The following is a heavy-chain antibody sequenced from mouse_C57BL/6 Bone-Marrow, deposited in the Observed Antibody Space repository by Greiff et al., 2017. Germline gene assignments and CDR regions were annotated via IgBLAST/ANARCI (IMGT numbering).Heavy chain of an antibody. CDR1: GYSFTSYY. CDR2: IYPGSGNT. Sequence: VQLQESGPELVKPGASVKISCKASGYSFTSYYIHWVKQRPGQGLEWIGWIYPGSGNTKYNEKFKGKATLTADTSSSTAYMQLSSLTSEDSAVYYCARSQLGYFDYWGQGTTLTVSS. CDR3: ARSQLGYFDY. J-gene: IGHJ2*01. V-gene: IGHV1-66*01. D-gene: IGHD1-3*01.